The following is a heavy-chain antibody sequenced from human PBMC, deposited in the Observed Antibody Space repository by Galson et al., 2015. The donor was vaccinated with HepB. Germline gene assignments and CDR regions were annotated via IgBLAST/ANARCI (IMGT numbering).Heavy chain of an antibody. CDR1: GFTFSSYA. V-gene: IGHV3-30*04. Sequence: SLRLSCAASGFTFSSYAMHWVRQAPGKGLEWVAVISYDGSNKYYADSVKGRFTISRDNSQNTLYLQMNSLRAEDTAVYYCARGFGGQYSSSWYRNWFDPWGQGTLVTVSS. CDR2: ISYDGSNK. D-gene: IGHD6-13*01. CDR3: ARGFGGQYSSSWYRNWFDP. J-gene: IGHJ5*02.